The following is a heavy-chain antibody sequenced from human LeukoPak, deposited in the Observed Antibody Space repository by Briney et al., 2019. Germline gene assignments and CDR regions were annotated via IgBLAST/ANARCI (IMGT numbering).Heavy chain of an antibody. CDR1: GFTVSSKY. Sequence: TGGSLRLSCAASGFTVSSKYMSWVRQTPGKGLQWVALIYSSGDAYTPDSVKGRFTISRDDSESTLYLQMDSLRAEDTAVYYCATGYYFGSGSYGYLDYWGQGTLVTVSS. D-gene: IGHD3-10*01. CDR3: ATGYYFGSGSYGYLDY. J-gene: IGHJ4*02. CDR2: IYSSGDA. V-gene: IGHV3-53*01.